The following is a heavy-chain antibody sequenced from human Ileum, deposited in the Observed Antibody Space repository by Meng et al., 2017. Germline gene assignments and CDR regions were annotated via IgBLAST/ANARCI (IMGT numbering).Heavy chain of an antibody. CDR1: GFTFSTYS. J-gene: IGHJ4*02. Sequence: EVPRGGPGGGLIPPGGSLTLSCAAPGFTFSTYSMHWVRQAPGKGLVWVSQIKPDGRTTAYADSVKGRFTISRDNAKSTLYLEMNSLRAEDAAVYYCARDWDWVVWDYWGQGTLVTVSS. V-gene: IGHV3-74*01. CDR3: ARDWDWVVWDY. D-gene: IGHD3/OR15-3a*01. CDR2: IKPDGRTT.